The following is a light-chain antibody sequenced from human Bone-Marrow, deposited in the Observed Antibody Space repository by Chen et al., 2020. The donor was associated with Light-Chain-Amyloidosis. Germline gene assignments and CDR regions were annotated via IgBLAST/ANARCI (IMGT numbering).Light chain of an antibody. V-gene: IGKV1-5*01. CDR1: QGIANY. CDR2: DAS. Sequence: DIQMTQSPSSLSASVGDRVTITCQASQGIANYLNWYQHKSGKAPKLLIYDASSLESGVPSRFSGRGSGTEFTLTISSLQPDDFATYYCQQYNSYPMYTFGQGTKLEIK. CDR3: QQYNSYPMYT. J-gene: IGKJ2*01.